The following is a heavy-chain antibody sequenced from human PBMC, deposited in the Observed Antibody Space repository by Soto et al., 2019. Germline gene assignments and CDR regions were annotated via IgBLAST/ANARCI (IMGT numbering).Heavy chain of an antibody. D-gene: IGHD3-10*01. V-gene: IGHV4-31*03. Sequence: QVQLQESGPGLVKPSQTLSLTCTVSGGSISSGGYYWSWIRQHPGKGLEWIGFIYYSGSTYYNPSLTSRVTISVDTSKNQFSLKLSSVTAADTAVYYCARANYYGPPPKNWFDPWGQGTLVTVSS. CDR3: ARANYYGPPPKNWFDP. CDR1: GGSISSGGYY. CDR2: IYYSGST. J-gene: IGHJ5*02.